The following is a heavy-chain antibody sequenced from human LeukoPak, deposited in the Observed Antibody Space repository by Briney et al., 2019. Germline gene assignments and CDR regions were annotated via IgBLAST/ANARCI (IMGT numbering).Heavy chain of an antibody. CDR1: GFTFSNAW. Sequence: GGSLRLSCAASGFTFSNAWMSWVRQAPGKGLEWVGRIKSKTDGGTTDYAAPVKGSFTISRDDSKNTLYLQMNSLKTEDTAVYYCTTSYCSSTSCSTDYWGQGTLVTVSS. J-gene: IGHJ4*02. CDR3: TTSYCSSTSCSTDY. D-gene: IGHD2-2*01. CDR2: IKSKTDGGTT. V-gene: IGHV3-15*01.